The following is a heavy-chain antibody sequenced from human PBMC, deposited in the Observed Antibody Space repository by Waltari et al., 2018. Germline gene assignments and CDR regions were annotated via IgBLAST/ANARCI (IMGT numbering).Heavy chain of an antibody. J-gene: IGHJ3*02. CDR3: ARRFGNAFDI. CDR2: IYSRGST. V-gene: IGHV4-39*02. Sequence: QLQLQESGPGLVKPSETLSLICTVSGGSISSSSFHWDWIRQPPGKGIEWIGNIYSRGSTSYNPSLKSRVTISVDTSKNHLLLKLTSVSAADSSVYYCARRFGNAFDIWGQGIMVTVSS. CDR1: GGSISSSSFH. D-gene: IGHD3-3*01.